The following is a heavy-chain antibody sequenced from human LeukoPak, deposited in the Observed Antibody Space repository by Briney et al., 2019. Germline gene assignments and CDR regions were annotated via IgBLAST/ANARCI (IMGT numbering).Heavy chain of an antibody. V-gene: IGHV3-30-3*01. CDR3: ARDRGYCSGGSCYPINWFDP. CDR2: ISYDGSNK. J-gene: IGHJ5*02. Sequence: PGGSLRLSCAASGFTFSSYAMHWVRQAPGKGLEWVAVISYDGSNKYYADSVKGRFTISRDNSKNTLYLQKNSLRAEDTAVYYCARDRGYCSGGSCYPINWFDPWGQGTLVTVSS. D-gene: IGHD2-15*01. CDR1: GFTFSSYA.